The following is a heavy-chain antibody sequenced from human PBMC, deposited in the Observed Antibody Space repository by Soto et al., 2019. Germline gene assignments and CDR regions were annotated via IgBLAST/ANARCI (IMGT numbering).Heavy chain of an antibody. Sequence: QVQLVQSGAEVKKPGASVKVSCKASGYTFTSYGISWVRQAPGQVLEWMGWISAYNGNTNYAQKLQGRGTMTTDTSMSTAYMERRSMRSDDTAVYCCTRGGSGWFRNFDYWGQGTLLTVSS. V-gene: IGHV1-18*01. CDR1: GYTFTSYG. CDR2: ISAYNGNT. D-gene: IGHD6-19*01. CDR3: TRGGSGWFRNFDY. J-gene: IGHJ4*02.